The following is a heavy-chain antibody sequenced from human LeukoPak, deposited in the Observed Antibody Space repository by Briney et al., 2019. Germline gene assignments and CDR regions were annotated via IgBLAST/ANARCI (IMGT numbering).Heavy chain of an antibody. CDR1: GYTFTGYY. CDR3: AALWFGELSTKYFDY. J-gene: IGHJ4*02. D-gene: IGHD3-10*01. Sequence: ASVKVSCKASGYTFTGYYMHWVRQAPGQGLEWMGWINPNSGGTNYAQKFQSRVTMTRDTSISTAYMELSRLRSDDTAVYYCAALWFGELSTKYFDYWGQGTLVTVSS. CDR2: INPNSGGT. V-gene: IGHV1-2*02.